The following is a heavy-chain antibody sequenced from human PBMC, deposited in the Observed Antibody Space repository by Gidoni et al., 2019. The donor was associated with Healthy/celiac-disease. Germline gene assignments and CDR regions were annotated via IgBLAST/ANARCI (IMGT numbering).Heavy chain of an antibody. J-gene: IGHJ5*02. CDR2: INYSGST. CDR1: GGSCSGYY. D-gene: IGHD3-3*01. CDR3: ARCLRRITIFGVPPNWFDP. V-gene: IGHV4-34*01. Sequence: VQLRQWGAGLFKPSETRSLTCAVYGGSCSGYYWSCIRQPPGKGLEWIGEINYSGSTNYNPSLKSRVTISVDTSKNQFSLKLSSVTAADTAVYYCARCLRRITIFGVPPNWFDPWGQGTLVTVSS.